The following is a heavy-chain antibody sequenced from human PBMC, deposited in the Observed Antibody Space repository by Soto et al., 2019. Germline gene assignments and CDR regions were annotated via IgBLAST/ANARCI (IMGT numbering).Heavy chain of an antibody. Sequence: PSETLSLTCAVYGGSFSGYYWSWIRQPPGKGLEWIGEINHSGSTNYNPSLKSRVTLSVDTSKNQFSLKLSSVTAADTAVYYCYSAHRDLLSFPAQGSSDL. V-gene: IGHV4-34*01. CDR1: GGSFSGYY. CDR3: YSAHRDLLSFPAQGSSDL. CDR2: INHSGST. D-gene: IGHD2-15*01. J-gene: IGHJ2*01.